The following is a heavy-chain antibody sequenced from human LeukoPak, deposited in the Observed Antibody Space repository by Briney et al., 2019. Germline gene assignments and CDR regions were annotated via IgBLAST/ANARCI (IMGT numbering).Heavy chain of an antibody. V-gene: IGHV3-33*06. CDR3: AKDCRRAVVPAAMDY. D-gene: IGHD2-2*01. CDR2: IWYDGSNK. J-gene: IGHJ4*02. CDR1: GFTFSSYG. Sequence: GGSLRLSCAASGFTFSSYGMHWVRQAPGEGLEWVAVIWYDGSNKYYADSVKGRFTISRDNSKNTLYLQMNSLRAEDTAVYYCAKDCRRAVVPAAMDYWGQGTLVTVSS.